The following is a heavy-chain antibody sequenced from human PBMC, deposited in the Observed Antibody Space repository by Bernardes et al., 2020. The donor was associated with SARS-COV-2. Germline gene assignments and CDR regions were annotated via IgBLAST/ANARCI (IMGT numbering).Heavy chain of an antibody. CDR2: ISGSGGST. D-gene: IGHD5-12*01. CDR1: GFTFSSYA. Sequence: GGSLRLSCAASGFTFSSYAMSWVRQAPGKGLEWVSAISGSGGSTYYADSVKGRFTISRDNSKNTLYLQMNSLRAEDTAVYYCAKDYFPIVATIYYYYGMDVWGQGTTVTVSS. J-gene: IGHJ6*02. V-gene: IGHV3-23*01. CDR3: AKDYFPIVATIYYYYGMDV.